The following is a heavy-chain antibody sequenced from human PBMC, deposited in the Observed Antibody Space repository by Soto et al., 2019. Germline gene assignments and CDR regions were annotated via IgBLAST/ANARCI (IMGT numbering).Heavy chain of an antibody. D-gene: IGHD5-12*01. CDR2: IYSGGST. Sequence: GGSLRLSCAASGFTVSSNYMSWVRQAPGKGLEWVSVIYSGGSTYYADSVKGRFTISRDNSKNTLYLQMNSLRAEDTAVYYCARDVGIVATISQMYYYYMDVWGKGTTVTVSS. CDR3: ARDVGIVATISQMYYYYMDV. J-gene: IGHJ6*03. V-gene: IGHV3-66*01. CDR1: GFTVSSNY.